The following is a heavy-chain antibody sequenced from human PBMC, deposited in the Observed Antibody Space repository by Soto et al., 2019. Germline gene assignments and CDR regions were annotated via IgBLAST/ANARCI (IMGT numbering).Heavy chain of an antibody. V-gene: IGHV3-73*01. J-gene: IGHJ3*02. CDR2: IRSKANSYAT. Sequence: GGSLRLSCAASGLTFSGSAMHWVRQASGQGLERVGRIRSKANSYATAYAASVKGRFTISRDDSKNTAYLQMNSLKTEDTAVYYCTRLHVGAAWLNMGPIWGQGTMVTVSS. CDR3: TRLHVGAAWLNMGPI. CDR1: GLTFSGSA. D-gene: IGHD2-15*01.